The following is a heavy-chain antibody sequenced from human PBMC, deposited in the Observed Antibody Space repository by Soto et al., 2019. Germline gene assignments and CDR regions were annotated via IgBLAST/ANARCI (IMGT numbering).Heavy chain of an antibody. D-gene: IGHD2-15*01. J-gene: IGHJ6*02. V-gene: IGHV4-39*01. CDR3: ARHLTYCSAGSCYSDFPYYGMDV. CDR1: GGSISSSSYY. Sequence: SQTLSLTCTVSGGSISSSSYYCSWIRQPPGKGLEWIGSIFYSGSTYYNPSLKSRVTISVDTSKNQFSLKLSSVTAADTAVYYCARHLTYCSAGSCYSDFPYYGMDVWGQGTTVTVSS. CDR2: IFYSGST.